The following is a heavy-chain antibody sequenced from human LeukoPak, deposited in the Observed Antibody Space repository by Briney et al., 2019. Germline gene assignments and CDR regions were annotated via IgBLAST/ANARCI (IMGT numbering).Heavy chain of an antibody. D-gene: IGHD2-21*02. CDR2: SRDRAHSYTT. CDR1: GFTFSDHY. V-gene: IGHV3-72*01. CDR3: ARAPPIGVTYSFDF. J-gene: IGHJ4*02. Sequence: PGGSLRLSCVVSGFTFSDHYMDWVRQAPGKGLEWVGRSRDRAHSYTTEYAPSVKGRFTISRDDTKNSLYLQMKSLKTEDTAVYYCARAPPIGVTYSFDFWGQGTLVTVSS.